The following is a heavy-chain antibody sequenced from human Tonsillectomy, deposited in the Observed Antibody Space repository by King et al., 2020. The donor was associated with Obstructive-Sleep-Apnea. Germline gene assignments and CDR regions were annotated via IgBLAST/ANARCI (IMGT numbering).Heavy chain of an antibody. CDR3: ARAPYSGIYYLAFDI. D-gene: IGHD1-26*01. J-gene: IGHJ3*02. V-gene: IGHV4-31*03. Sequence: VQLQESGPGLVKPSQTLSLTCTVSGGSISNGGYYWNWIRQHPGKGLEWIGYIYYSGSTYYNPSLKSRVTISVDTSKNHFSLKLRSVTAADTAVFYCARAPYSGIYYLAFDIWGQGTMVTVSS. CDR1: GGSISNGGYY. CDR2: IYYSGST.